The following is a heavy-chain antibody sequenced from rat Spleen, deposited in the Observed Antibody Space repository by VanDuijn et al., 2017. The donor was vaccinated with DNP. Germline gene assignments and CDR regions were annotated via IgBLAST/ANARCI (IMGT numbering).Heavy chain of an antibody. J-gene: IGHJ2*01. V-gene: IGHV2-6*01. CDR3: ARDWDGYNIDY. D-gene: IGHD4-1*01. Sequence: QVQLKESGPGLVQPSQTLSLTCTASGFSLPDYSVHWVRQPPGKALDWIAAISSGGITFYNSALKSRLSISRDTSKNQIFLKMNSLQTEDSATYYCARDWDGYNIDYWGQGLMVTVSS. CDR1: GFSLPDYS. CDR2: ISSGGIT.